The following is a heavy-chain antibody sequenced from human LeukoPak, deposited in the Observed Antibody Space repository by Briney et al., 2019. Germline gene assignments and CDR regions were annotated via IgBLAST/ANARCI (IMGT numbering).Heavy chain of an antibody. CDR1: GYTFTSYG. J-gene: IGHJ3*02. V-gene: IGHV1-18*01. CDR3: AREFPNTFLVVITEIGAFDI. D-gene: IGHD3-22*01. CDR2: ISTYNCNT. Sequence: ASVKVSCKASGYTFTSYGISWVRQAPGQGLDWMGCISTYNCNTNYAQKLHGRLTMTTDTSTRTPYMELRSLRYDDTDVYYCAREFPNTFLVVITEIGAFDIWGEGTMVTVSS.